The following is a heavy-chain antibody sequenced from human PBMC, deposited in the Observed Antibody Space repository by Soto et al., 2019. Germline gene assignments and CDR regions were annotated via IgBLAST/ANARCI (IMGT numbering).Heavy chain of an antibody. J-gene: IGHJ6*02. D-gene: IGHD3-16*01. CDR3: ARDWAEYYYGMDV. CDR1: GYTFTSYY. CDR2: INPSGGST. V-gene: IGHV1-46*01. Sequence: ASVKVSCKASGYTFTSYYMHWVRHAPGQGLEWMGIINPSGGSTSYAQKFQGRVTMTRDTSTSTVYMELSSLRSEDTAVYYCARDWAEYYYGMDVWGQGTTVTVSS.